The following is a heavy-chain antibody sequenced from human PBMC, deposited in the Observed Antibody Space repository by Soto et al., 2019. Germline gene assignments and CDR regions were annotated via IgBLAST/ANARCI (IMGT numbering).Heavy chain of an antibody. D-gene: IGHD3-3*01. CDR1: GYSFTSYW. CDR2: IYPGDSDT. J-gene: IGHJ6*03. Sequence: PGESLKISCKGSGYSFTSYWIGWVRQMPGKGLEWMGIIYPGDSDTRYSPSFQGQVTISADKSISTAYLQWSSLKASDTAMYYCARHRFDPSTLWSGYYTHYYYYMDVWGKGTTVTVSS. V-gene: IGHV5-51*01. CDR3: ARHRFDPSTLWSGYYTHYYYYMDV.